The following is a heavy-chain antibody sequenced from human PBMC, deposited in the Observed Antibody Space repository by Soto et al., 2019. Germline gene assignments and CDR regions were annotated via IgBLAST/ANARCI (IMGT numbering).Heavy chain of an antibody. D-gene: IGHD4-17*01. J-gene: IGHJ4*02. Sequence: ASVKVSCKASGYTFTSYGISWVRQAPGQGLEWMGWISAYNGNTNYAQKLQGRVTMTTDTSTSTAYMELRSLRSDDTAVYYCARDFGGGTVTTRRTVPGYWGQGTLVTVSS. V-gene: IGHV1-18*01. CDR3: ARDFGGGTVTTRRTVPGY. CDR2: ISAYNGNT. CDR1: GYTFTSYG.